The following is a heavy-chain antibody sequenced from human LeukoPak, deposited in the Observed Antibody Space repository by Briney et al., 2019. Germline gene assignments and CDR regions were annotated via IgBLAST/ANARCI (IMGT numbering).Heavy chain of an antibody. D-gene: IGHD4/OR15-4a*01. V-gene: IGHV4-38-2*02. CDR3: ARVRQKGTIWFDP. CDR1: AYSFNSDYS. J-gene: IGHJ5*02. CDR2: IFHTGAT. Sequence: PSETLSLTCTVSAYSFNSDYSWGWIRQPPGKGLEWIGNIFHTGATYYNPSLKSRVTISVDTSKSQFSLRLSSVTATDTAVYFCARVRQKGTIWFDPWGQGTLVTVSS.